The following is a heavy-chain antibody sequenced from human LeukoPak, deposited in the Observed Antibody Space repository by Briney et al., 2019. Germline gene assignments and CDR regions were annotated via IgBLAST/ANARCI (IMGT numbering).Heavy chain of an antibody. CDR1: GGSISSYY. V-gene: IGHV4-59*08. CDR3: ARMIYDIWSGYSHPKDAFDI. CDR2: IYYSGST. D-gene: IGHD3-3*01. Sequence: PSETLSLTCTVSGGSISSYYWSWIRQPPGKGLEWIGYIYYSGSTNYNPSLKSRVTISVDTSKNQFSLKLSSVTAADTAVYYCARMIYDIWSGYSHPKDAFDIWGQGTMVTVSS. J-gene: IGHJ3*02.